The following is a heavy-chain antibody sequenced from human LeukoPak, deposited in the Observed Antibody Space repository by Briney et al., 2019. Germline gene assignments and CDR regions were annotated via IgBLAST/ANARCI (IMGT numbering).Heavy chain of an antibody. J-gene: IGHJ4*02. CDR2: IIPILGTA. CDR1: GGTFSSYA. D-gene: IGHD2-15*01. Sequence: GASVKVSCKASGGTFSSYAISWVRQAPGQGLEWMGGIIPILGTANYAQKFQGRVTITADKSTSTAYMELSSLRSEDTAAYYCASQGADGDCSGGSCYSSRYYFDYWGQGTLVTVSS. CDR3: ASQGADGDCSGGSCYSSRYYFDY. V-gene: IGHV1-69*10.